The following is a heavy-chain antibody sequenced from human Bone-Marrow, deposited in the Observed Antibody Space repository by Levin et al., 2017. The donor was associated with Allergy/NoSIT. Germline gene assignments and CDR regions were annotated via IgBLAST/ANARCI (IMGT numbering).Heavy chain of an antibody. CDR3: AQDRHVAVSLFHI. CDR1: GFVFSTFA. D-gene: IGHD3-16*01. CDR2: ISGSGSTT. J-gene: IGHJ3*02. V-gene: IGHV3-23*01. Sequence: LSLTCAASGFVFSTFAMSWVRPAPGKGLEWVSAISGSGSTTYYADSVKGRFTISRDNSKNTLYLQINSLRAEDTGVYFCAQDRHVAVSLFHIWGQGTTVIVSS.